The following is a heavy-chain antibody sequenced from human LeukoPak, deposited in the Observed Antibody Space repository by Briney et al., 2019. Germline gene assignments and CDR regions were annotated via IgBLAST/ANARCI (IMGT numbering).Heavy chain of an antibody. J-gene: IGHJ6*01. CDR1: GFSFSDYY. CDR3: ARSIGYYYTMDV. V-gene: IGHV3-11*04. CDR2: ISGSGSDL. Sequence: GGSLRLSCVACGFSFSDYYMSWIRQAPGRGLEWVSFISGSGSDLYYADSVKGRFTISRDNAKNSLYLQMNNMRAEDTAVYYCARSIGYYYTMDVWGQGTRSASP. D-gene: IGHD3-22*01.